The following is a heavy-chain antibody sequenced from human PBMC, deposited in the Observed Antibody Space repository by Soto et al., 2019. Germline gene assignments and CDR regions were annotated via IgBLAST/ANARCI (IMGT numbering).Heavy chain of an antibody. CDR1: GGTFSSYA. CDR2: IIPIFGTA. V-gene: IGHV1-69*13. D-gene: IGHD7-27*01. CDR3: ARANPSPTWFDP. Sequence: SVKVSCKASGGTFSSYAISWVRQAPGQGLEWMGGIIPIFGTANYAQKFQGRVTITADESTSTAYMELSSLRSEDTAVYYCARANPSPTWFDPWGQGTLVTVSS. J-gene: IGHJ5*02.